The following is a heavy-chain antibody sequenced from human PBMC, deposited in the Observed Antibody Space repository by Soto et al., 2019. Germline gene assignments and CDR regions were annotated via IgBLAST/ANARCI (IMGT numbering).Heavy chain of an antibody. J-gene: IGHJ5*02. V-gene: IGHV1-69*01. CDR2: IIPIFGTA. Sequence: HVQLVQSGAEVKKPGSSVKVSCKASGGTFSSYAISWVRQAPGQGLEWMGGIIPIFGTANYAQKFQGRVTITADESTSTAYMELSSLRSEDTAVYYCATHLYSTHSGSGNWFDPWGQGTLVTVSS. D-gene: IGHD6-13*01. CDR1: GGTFSSYA. CDR3: ATHLYSTHSGSGNWFDP.